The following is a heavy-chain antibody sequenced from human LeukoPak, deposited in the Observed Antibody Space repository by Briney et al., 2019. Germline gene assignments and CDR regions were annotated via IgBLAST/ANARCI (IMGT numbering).Heavy chain of an antibody. V-gene: IGHV3-7*01. CDR2: IKQDGGEK. CDR3: TKDLTGKEDY. J-gene: IGHJ4*02. CDR1: GFPFSSYW. Sequence: GGSLRLSCAASGFPFSSYWMSWVRQAPGKGLEWVANIKQDGGEKFYVDSVKGRFTISRDNARNTLYLQMNTLRIEDTGVYYCTKDLTGKEDYWGQGTLVAVSS. D-gene: IGHD1-20*01.